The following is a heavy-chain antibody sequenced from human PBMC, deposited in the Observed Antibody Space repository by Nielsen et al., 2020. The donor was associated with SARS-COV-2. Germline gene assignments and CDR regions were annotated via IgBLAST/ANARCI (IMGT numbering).Heavy chain of an antibody. CDR3: ARDHDSSGYYYVDAFDI. J-gene: IGHJ3*02. CDR2: ISAYNGNT. V-gene: IGHV1-18*01. CDR1: GYTFISYG. Sequence: ASVKVSCKASGYTFISYGISWVRQAPGQGLEWMGWISAYNGNTNYAQKLQGRVTMTTDTSTSTAYMELRSLRSDDTAVYYCARDHDSSGYYYVDAFDIWGQGTMVTVSS. D-gene: IGHD3-22*01.